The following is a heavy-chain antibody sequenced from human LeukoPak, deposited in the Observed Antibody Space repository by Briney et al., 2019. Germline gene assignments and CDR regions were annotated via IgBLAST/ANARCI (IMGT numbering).Heavy chain of an antibody. V-gene: IGHV4-34*01. CDR1: GGSFSGYY. CDR3: ARSGSDQLPPGGYFQH. D-gene: IGHD2-2*01. CDR2: INHSGST. J-gene: IGHJ1*01. Sequence: SETLSLTCAVYGGSFSGYYWSWIRQPPGKGLEWIGEINHSGSTNYNPSLKSRVTISVDTSKNQFSLKLSSVTAADTAVYYCARSGSDQLPPGGYFQHWGQGTLVTVSS.